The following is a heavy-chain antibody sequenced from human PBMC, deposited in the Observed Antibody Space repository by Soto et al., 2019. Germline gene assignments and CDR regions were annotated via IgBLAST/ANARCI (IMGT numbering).Heavy chain of an antibody. CDR2: INQDGSEK. CDR3: ARDRIGYCSGGSCYGMDV. J-gene: IGHJ6*02. D-gene: IGHD2-15*01. V-gene: IGHV3-7*01. CDR1: GFIFRSYW. Sequence: GGSLRLSCAASGFIFRSYWMIWFRQAPGKGLEWVANINQDGSEKYYVDSVRGRFIISRDNAKNSLYLQMNSLRAEDTAVYYCARDRIGYCSGGSCYGMDVWGQGTTVTVSS.